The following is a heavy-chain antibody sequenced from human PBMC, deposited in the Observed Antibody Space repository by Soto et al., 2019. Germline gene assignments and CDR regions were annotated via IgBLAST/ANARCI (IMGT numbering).Heavy chain of an antibody. V-gene: IGHV4-61*01. CDR3: ARKNCQIFDY. CDR1: GGSVRSGSYY. J-gene: IGHJ4*02. CDR2: IYYSGST. Sequence: SETLSLTCTVSGGSVRSGSYYWSWIRQPPGKGLEWIGYIYYSGSTNYNPSLKSRVTISVDTSKNQFSLKVRSVTGAATAVYYCARKNCQIFDYWGQGIPVTV. D-gene: IGHD1-1*01.